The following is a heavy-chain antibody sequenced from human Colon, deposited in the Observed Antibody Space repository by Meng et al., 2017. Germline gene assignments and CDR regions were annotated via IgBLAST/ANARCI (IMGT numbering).Heavy chain of an antibody. V-gene: IGHV1-18*01. CDR1: GYIFNTYG. CDR3: ARGVQTLDY. D-gene: IGHD3-10*01. J-gene: IGHJ4*02. Sequence: QVQLAQSGAEVKKPGASVKVSCKTSGYIFNTYGISWVRQAPGQGLEWMGWITSHNGNTNYAERLQGRVTMTTDTSTSTAYMELNNLKSDDTAMYYCARGVQTLDYWGQGTLVTVSS. CDR2: ITSHNGNT.